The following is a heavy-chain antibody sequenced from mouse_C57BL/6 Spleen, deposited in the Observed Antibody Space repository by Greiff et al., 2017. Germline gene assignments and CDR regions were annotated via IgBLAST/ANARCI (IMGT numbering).Heavy chain of an antibody. CDR1: GFTFSSYA. V-gene: IGHV5-4*01. D-gene: IGHD2-3*01. CDR2: ISDGGSYT. CDR3: ARDHDDYHYFDY. J-gene: IGHJ2*01. Sequence: EVQLVESGGGLVKPGGSLKLSCAASGFTFSSYAMSWVRQTPEKRLEWVATISDGGSYTYYPDNVKGRFTISRDNAKNNLYLQMSHLKSEDTAMYYCARDHDDYHYFDYWGQGTTLTVSS.